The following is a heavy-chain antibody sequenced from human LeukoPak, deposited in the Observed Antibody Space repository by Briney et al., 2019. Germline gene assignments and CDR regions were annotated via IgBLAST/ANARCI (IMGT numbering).Heavy chain of an antibody. V-gene: IGHV3-23*01. Sequence: GGSLRLSCAASGFTFSSYAMSWVRQAPGKGLEWVSAISGSGGSTYYADSVKGRFTISRDNAKSTLYLQMNSLRAEDTAVYYCARDLQPAVTGTTWGQGTLVTVSS. CDR3: ARDLQPAVTGTT. D-gene: IGHD1-7*01. J-gene: IGHJ4*02. CDR1: GFTFSSYA. CDR2: ISGSGGST.